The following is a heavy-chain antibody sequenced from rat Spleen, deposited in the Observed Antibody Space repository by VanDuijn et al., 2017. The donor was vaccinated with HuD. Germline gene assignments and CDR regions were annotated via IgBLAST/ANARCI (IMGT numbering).Heavy chain of an antibody. Sequence: EVQLVESDGGLVQPGRSLKLSCAASGFTFSDYYMAWVRQAPTKGLEWVATISYDGGRKFYRDSVKGRFTISRDNAKSSLYLQMDSLRSEDTATYFCARQFPFDYWGQGVMVTVSS. J-gene: IGHJ2*01. CDR2: ISYDGGRK. V-gene: IGHV5-29*01. CDR1: GFTFSDYY. CDR3: ARQFPFDY.